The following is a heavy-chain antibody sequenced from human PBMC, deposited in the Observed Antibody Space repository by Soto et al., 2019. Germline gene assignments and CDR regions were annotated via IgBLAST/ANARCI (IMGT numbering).Heavy chain of an antibody. CDR1: GITVSTNY. CDR2: IYSDGKT. V-gene: IGHV3-53*02. J-gene: IGHJ4*02. CDR3: ARDGGGGYYDSSGYMAV. Sequence: EVQLVETGGGLIQPGGSLRLSCAASGITVSTNYMSWVRQAPGKGLEWVSVIYSDGKTFYADSVKGRFTISRDNSQNTVSLQMNSLRADDAAVYYWARDGGGGYYDSSGYMAVWGQGTLVTVSS. D-gene: IGHD3-22*01.